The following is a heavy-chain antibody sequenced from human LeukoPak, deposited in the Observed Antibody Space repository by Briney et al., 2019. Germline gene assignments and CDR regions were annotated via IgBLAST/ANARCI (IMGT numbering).Heavy chain of an antibody. D-gene: IGHD5-12*01. CDR2: IYYSGST. CDR3: ARGKAGYSGYDYGGTDY. J-gene: IGHJ4*02. V-gene: IGHV4-61*01. CDR1: GGSVSSGSYY. Sequence: SETLSLTCTVSGGSVSSGSYYWSWIRQPPGKGLEWIGYIYYSGSTNYNPSLKSRVTISVDTSKNQFSLKLSSVTAADTAVYYCARGKAGYSGYDYGGTDYWGQGTLVTVSS.